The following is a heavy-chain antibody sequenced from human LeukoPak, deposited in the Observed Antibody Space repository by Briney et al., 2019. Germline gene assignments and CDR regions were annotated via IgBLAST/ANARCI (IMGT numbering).Heavy chain of an antibody. CDR3: ARDFGEEYSYGSRAFDI. V-gene: IGHV4-30-2*01. CDR2: IYHSGST. D-gene: IGHD5-18*01. CDR1: GGSISSGGYY. J-gene: IGHJ3*02. Sequence: SETLSLTCTVSGGSISSGGYYWSWIRQPPGKGLEWIGYIYHSGSTYYNPSLKSRVTISVDRSKNQFSLKLSSVTAADTAVYYCARDFGEEYSYGSRAFDIWGQGTMVTVSS.